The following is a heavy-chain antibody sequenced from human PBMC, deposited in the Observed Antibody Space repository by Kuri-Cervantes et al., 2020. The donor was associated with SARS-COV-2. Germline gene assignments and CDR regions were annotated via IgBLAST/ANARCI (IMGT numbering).Heavy chain of an antibody. J-gene: IGHJ4*02. CDR3: ARGYMPMDIVVVPADRGFDY. CDR2: ISYDGSNK. V-gene: IGHV3-30-3*01. Sequence: SLRLSCAASGFTFRSYAMHWVRQAPGRGLEWVAVISYDGSNKYYADSVKGRFTISRDNSKNTLYLQMNSLRAEDTAVYYCARGYMPMDIVVVPADRGFDYWGQGTLVTVSS. CDR1: GFTFRSYA. D-gene: IGHD2-2*03.